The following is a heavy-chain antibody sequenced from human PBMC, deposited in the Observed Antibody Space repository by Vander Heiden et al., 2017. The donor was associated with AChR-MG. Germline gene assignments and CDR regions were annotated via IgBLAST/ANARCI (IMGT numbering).Heavy chain of an antibody. D-gene: IGHD5-12*01. J-gene: IGHJ4*02. CDR1: GLAVVTYH. CDR3: ASGGYNFYDQ. CDR2: IYGDET. V-gene: IGHV3-53*01. Sequence: EVQLVESGGGLIQPGGSLTLSCAAPGLAVVTYHMNWVRQAPGKGLEWVALIYGDETYYADSVKGRFTISTDNSRSTLFLQMSSLRAEDMAVYYCASGGYNFYDQWGQGTLVTVS.